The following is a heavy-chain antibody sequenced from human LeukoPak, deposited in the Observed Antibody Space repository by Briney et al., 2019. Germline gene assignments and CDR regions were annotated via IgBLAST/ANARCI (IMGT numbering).Heavy chain of an antibody. CDR1: GFTFSSYA. Sequence: PAGRSLRLSCAASGFTFSSYAMHWVRQAPGKGLEWVAVISYDGSNKYYADSVKGRFTISRDNSKHTLYLQMNSLRAEDTAVYYCARGGYYGSGNYEGYFDYWGQGTLVTVSS. V-gene: IGHV3-30-3*01. CDR2: ISYDGSNK. J-gene: IGHJ4*02. D-gene: IGHD3-10*01. CDR3: ARGGYYGSGNYEGYFDY.